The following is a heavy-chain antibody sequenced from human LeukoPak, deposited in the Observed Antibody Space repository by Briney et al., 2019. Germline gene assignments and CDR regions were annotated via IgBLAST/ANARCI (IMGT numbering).Heavy chain of an antibody. CDR1: GFTISFYW. V-gene: IGHV3-7*02. J-gene: IGHJ4*02. D-gene: IGHD2-15*01. Sequence: GGSLRLSCAASGFTISFYWMGWVRQAPGKGLEWVANINQVGSEKNYVDSVKGRFTISGDNAKNSLYLQMNSLRAEDTAVYYCARGCSGGSCYDYWGQGTLVTVSS. CDR3: ARGCSGGSCYDY. CDR2: INQVGSEK.